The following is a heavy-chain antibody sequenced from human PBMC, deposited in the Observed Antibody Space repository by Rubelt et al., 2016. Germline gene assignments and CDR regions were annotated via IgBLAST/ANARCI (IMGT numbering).Heavy chain of an antibody. J-gene: IGHJ4*02. Sequence: QLQLQESGPGLVKPSETLSLTCPVSVGSISSRSYYWGWIRQPPWKGLEWIGSIYYSGGPYYNPSLKSRVTIAVDTSKNQFSLKLSAVTAADTAVYYCATIAAAGTMPLDYWGQGTLVTVSS. D-gene: IGHD6-13*01. CDR1: VGSISSRSYY. CDR3: ATIAAAGTMPLDY. CDR2: IYYSGGP. V-gene: IGHV4-39*01.